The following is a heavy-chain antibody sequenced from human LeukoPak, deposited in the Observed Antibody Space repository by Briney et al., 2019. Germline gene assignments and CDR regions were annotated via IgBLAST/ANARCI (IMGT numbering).Heavy chain of an antibody. V-gene: IGHV1-18*04. CDR3: ARDRLWGGGPIEYFQH. D-gene: IGHD2-15*01. CDR1: GYTFTGYY. J-gene: IGHJ1*01. CDR2: ISAYNGNT. Sequence: ASVKVSCKASGYTFTGYYMHWVRQAPGQGLEWMGWISAYNGNTNYAQKLQGRVTMTTDTSTSTAYMELRSLRSDDTAVYYCARDRLWGGGPIEYFQHWGQGALVTVSS.